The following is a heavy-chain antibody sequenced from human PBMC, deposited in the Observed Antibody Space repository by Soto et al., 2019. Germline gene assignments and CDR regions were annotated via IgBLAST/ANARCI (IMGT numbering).Heavy chain of an antibody. CDR1: GGSISSGDYY. J-gene: IGHJ5*02. CDR3: ARWWSGSRQGFDP. CDR2: IYYSGGT. D-gene: IGHD3-3*01. Sequence: QVQLQESGPGLVKPSQTLSLTCTVSGGSISSGDYYWSWIRQHPGKGLEWIGYIYYSGGTYYNPSRKSRVTISVDTAKIQVSLKLSSVTAGDTAVYYCARWWSGSRQGFDPWGQGTLVTVSS. V-gene: IGHV4-31*03.